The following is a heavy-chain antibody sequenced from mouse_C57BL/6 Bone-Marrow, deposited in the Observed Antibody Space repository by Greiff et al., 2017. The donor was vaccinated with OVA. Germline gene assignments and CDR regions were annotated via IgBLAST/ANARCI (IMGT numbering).Heavy chain of an antibody. V-gene: IGHV5-6*01. CDR2: ISSGGSYT. CDR3: ASSDGYYLDY. J-gene: IGHJ2*01. D-gene: IGHD2-3*01. Sequence: VQLVESGGDLVKPGGSLKLSCAASGFTFSSYGMSWVRQTPDKRLEWVATISSGGSYTYYPDSVKGRFTISRDNAKNTLYLQMSSLKSEDTAMYYCASSDGYYLDYWGQGTTLTVSS. CDR1: GFTFSSYG.